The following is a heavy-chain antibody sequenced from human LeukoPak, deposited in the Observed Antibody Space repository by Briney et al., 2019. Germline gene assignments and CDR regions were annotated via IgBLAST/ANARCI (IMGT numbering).Heavy chain of an antibody. CDR3: ARTEKRIAFIRGFDP. V-gene: IGHV1-18*01. CDR1: GYTFTSYG. D-gene: IGHD2-21*01. Sequence: ASVKVSCKASGYTFTSYGISWVRQAPGQGLEWMGWISAYSGNTNEAPRFQDRITMTTDTSTSTAYMELRSLRSDDTAVYYCARTEKRIAFIRGFDPWGQGTLVTVSS. J-gene: IGHJ5*02. CDR2: ISAYSGNT.